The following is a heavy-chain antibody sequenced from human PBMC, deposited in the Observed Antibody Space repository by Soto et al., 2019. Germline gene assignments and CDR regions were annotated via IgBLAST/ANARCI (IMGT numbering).Heavy chain of an antibody. CDR3: ARGLLYYDFWSGYYGNWFDP. CDR2: INHSGST. CDR1: GGSFSGYD. D-gene: IGHD3-3*01. V-gene: IGHV4-34*01. J-gene: IGHJ5*02. Sequence: SETLSLTCAVYGGSFSGYDWSWIRQPPGKGLEWIGEINHSGSTNYNPSLKSRVTISVDTSKNQFSLKLSSVTAADTAVYYCARGLLYYDFWSGYYGNWFDPWGQGTLVTVSS.